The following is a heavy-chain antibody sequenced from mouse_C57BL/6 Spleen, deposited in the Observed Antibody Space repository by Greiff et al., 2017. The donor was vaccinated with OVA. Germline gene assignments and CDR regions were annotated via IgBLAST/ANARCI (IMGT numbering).Heavy chain of an antibody. Sequence: QVQLKESGPELVKPGASVKISCKASGYAFSSSWMNWVKQRPGKGLEWIGRIYPGDGDTNYNGKFKGKDTLTADKSSSTAYMQLSSLTSEDSAVYFCAREGYYGAYYAMDYWGQGTSVTVSS. CDR3: AREGYYGAYYAMDY. CDR1: GYAFSSSW. CDR2: IYPGDGDT. D-gene: IGHD1-1*01. V-gene: IGHV1-82*01. J-gene: IGHJ4*01.